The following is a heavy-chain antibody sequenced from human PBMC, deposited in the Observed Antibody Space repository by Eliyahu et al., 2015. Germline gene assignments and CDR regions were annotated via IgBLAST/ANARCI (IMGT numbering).Heavy chain of an antibody. D-gene: IGHD3-9*01. J-gene: IGHJ6*03. CDR1: GFTFSXYW. CDR2: FXSSSSYI. V-gene: IGHV3-21*01. Sequence: EVQLVESGGGLVQPGGSLRLSCAASGFTFSXYWMSWXRQAPGKGLEWVSSFXSSSSYIYYADSVKGRFTIXRDNXKNSXXLQMNSLRAEDXAVYYCARGRTFPYDILTGPPPGGYYMDVWGKGTTVTVSS. CDR3: ARGRTFPYDILTGPPPGGYYMDV.